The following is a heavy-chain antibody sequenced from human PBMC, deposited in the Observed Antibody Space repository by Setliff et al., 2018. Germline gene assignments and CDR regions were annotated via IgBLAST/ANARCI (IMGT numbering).Heavy chain of an antibody. CDR3: AKVGKSGTWDQYFQY. Sequence: PGGSLRLSCVASGFTFSNYGMHWVRQAPGKGLEWVTYIQHDGNIKHYADSVKGRCTIPRDNSKNTLYLEMSSLRADDTAVYYCAKVGKSGTWDQYFQYWGKGTTVTVSS. CDR2: IQHDGNIK. V-gene: IGHV3-30*02. CDR1: GFTFSNYG. D-gene: IGHD3-10*01. J-gene: IGHJ6*03.